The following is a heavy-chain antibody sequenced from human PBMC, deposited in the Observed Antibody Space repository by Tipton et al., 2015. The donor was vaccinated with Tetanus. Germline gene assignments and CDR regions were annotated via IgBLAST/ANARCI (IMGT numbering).Heavy chain of an antibody. CDR3: ARVSRRNFYFDY. J-gene: IGHJ4*02. CDR2: IYYSGTS. D-gene: IGHD2/OR15-2a*01. V-gene: IGHV4-31*03. Sequence: TLSLTCTVSGDSISSGPYSWSWLRQHPGKGLELIGYIYYSGTSYISPSLTRRVSIAVDTSRNQFSLNLTSVTVADSAVYFCARVSRRNFYFDYWGQGPQVPVSP. CDR1: GDSISSGPYS.